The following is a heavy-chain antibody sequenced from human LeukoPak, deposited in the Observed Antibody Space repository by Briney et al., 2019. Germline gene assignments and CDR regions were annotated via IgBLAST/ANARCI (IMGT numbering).Heavy chain of an antibody. D-gene: IGHD3-22*01. CDR1: GGTFSSYA. CDR2: IIPIFGTA. J-gene: IGHJ5*02. CDR3: ARGRGRKWLPLDP. V-gene: IGHV1-69*01. Sequence: SVKVSCKASGGTFSSYAISWVRQAPGQGLEWLGGIIPIFGTANYAQKFQGRVTITADESTSTAYMELSSLRSEDTAVYYCARGRGRKWLPLDPWGQGTLVTVSS.